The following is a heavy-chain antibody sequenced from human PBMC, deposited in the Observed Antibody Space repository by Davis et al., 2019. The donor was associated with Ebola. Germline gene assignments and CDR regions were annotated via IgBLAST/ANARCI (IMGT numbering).Heavy chain of an antibody. CDR2: ISSSSSTI. J-gene: IGHJ4*02. CDR3: ARGYCSGGSCYGRPRVGFDY. CDR1: GFTFSSYS. Sequence: GESLKISCAASGFTFSSYSMNWVRQAPGKGLEWVSYISSSSSTIYYADSVKGRFTISRDNAKNSLYLQMNSLRDEDTAVYYCARGYCSGGSCYGRPRVGFDYWGQGTLVTVSS. D-gene: IGHD2-15*01. V-gene: IGHV3-48*02.